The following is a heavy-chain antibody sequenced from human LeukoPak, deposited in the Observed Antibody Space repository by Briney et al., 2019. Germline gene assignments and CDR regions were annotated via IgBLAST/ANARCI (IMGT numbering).Heavy chain of an antibody. D-gene: IGHD3-22*01. CDR3: AKLGSDLSITMIVVVHFDY. Sequence: GGSLRLSCAASGFTLTKYAMNWVRQSPGKGLEWVSGLGGSGGNTYYADSVKGRFTTSRDNSKKTVYLQMNSLRAEDTAVYYCAKLGSDLSITMIVVVHFDYWGQGTLVTVSS. V-gene: IGHV3-23*01. CDR2: LGGSGGNT. J-gene: IGHJ4*02. CDR1: GFTLTKYA.